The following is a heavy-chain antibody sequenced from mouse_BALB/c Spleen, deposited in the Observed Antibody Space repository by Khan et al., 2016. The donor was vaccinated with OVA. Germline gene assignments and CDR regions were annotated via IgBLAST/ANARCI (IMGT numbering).Heavy chain of an antibody. V-gene: IGHV1-4*01. CDR1: GYTFTTYT. CDR3: AREGAYYRSDGWFAY. CDR2: IIPSNDYT. Sequence: VQLQESGAELARPGASVKMSCKASGYTFTTYTIHWVKQRPGQGLEWIGYIIPSNDYTNYNQKFKDRATLTADKSSNTAYMQLSSLTSEDSSVYYCAREGAYYRSDGWFAYWGQGTLVTVSA. J-gene: IGHJ3*01. D-gene: IGHD2-14*01.